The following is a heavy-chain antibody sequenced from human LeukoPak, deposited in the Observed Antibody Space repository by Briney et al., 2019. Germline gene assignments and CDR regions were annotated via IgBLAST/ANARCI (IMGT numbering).Heavy chain of an antibody. CDR1: GYTFTSYD. D-gene: IGHD2-2*01. Sequence: GALVKVSCKASGYTFTSYDINWVRQATGQGLEWMGWMNPNSGNTGYAQKFQGRVTMTRDTSISTAYMELSRLRSDDTAVYYCARGEIVVVPAGNYYYMDVWGKGTTVTVSS. J-gene: IGHJ6*03. CDR3: ARGEIVVVPAGNYYYMDV. CDR2: MNPNSGNT. V-gene: IGHV1-8*01.